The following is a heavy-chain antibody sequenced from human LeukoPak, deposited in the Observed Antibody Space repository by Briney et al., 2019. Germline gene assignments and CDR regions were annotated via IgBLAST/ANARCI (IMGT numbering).Heavy chain of an antibody. V-gene: IGHV4-34*01. J-gene: IGHJ5*02. CDR2: ITHNANT. D-gene: IGHD5-18*01. Sequence: SETLSLTCAVYTGPFSGYYWAWIRQPPGGGREWIGEITHNANTKYNPSLESRVIISVDTSKNQFSLKLNSVTAADTAVYYCARFPVLDTAMAWGQGTQATVSS. CDR1: TGPFSGYY. CDR3: ARFPVLDTAMA.